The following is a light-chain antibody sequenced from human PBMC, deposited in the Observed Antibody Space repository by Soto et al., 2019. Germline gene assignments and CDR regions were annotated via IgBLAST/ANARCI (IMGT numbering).Light chain of an antibody. V-gene: IGLV2-14*01. Sequence: QSVLTQPASVSGSPGQSITISCTGTSSDVGGYNYVSWYQQHPGKAPKLMIYEVSNRPSGVSNRFSGSKSGNTASLTISGRQAEDEADYYCSSYTSSSPLAVFGTGTKVTVL. J-gene: IGLJ1*01. CDR2: EVS. CDR1: SSDVGGYNY. CDR3: SSYTSSSPLAV.